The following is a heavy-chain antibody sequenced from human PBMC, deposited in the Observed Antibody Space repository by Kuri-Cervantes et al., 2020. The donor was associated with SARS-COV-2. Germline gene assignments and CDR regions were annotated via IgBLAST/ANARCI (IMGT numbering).Heavy chain of an antibody. V-gene: IGHV5-51*04. CDR3: ALSQLEDAFAV. CDR1: GYIFANYW. Sequence: SLRLSCKGSGYIFANYWIGWVRQMPGKGLEWMGIIYPGDSDTKYSPSFQGHVTISTDKPVTAAYLQWRSLNASDTATYYCALSQLEDAFAVWGQGTVVTVSS. D-gene: IGHD6-6*01. CDR2: IYPGDSDT. J-gene: IGHJ3*01.